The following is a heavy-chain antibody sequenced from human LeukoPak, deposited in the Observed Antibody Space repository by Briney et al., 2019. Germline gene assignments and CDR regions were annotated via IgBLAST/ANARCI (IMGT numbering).Heavy chain of an antibody. CDR3: ASIAAPWGVVDY. Sequence: SETLSLTCTVSGGSISSYYWSWIRQPPGKGLEWIGYIYYSGSTNYNPSLKSRVTISVDTSKNQFSLKLSSVTAADTAVYYCASIAAPWGVVDYWGQGTLVTVSS. CDR2: IYYSGST. V-gene: IGHV4-59*01. CDR1: GGSISSYY. D-gene: IGHD6-6*01. J-gene: IGHJ4*02.